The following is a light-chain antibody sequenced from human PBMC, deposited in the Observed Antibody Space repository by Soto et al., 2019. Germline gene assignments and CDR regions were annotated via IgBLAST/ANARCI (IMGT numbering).Light chain of an antibody. J-gene: IGLJ2*01. CDR1: SSDVGSYNL. CDR2: EGS. V-gene: IGLV2-23*01. Sequence: QSALTQPASVSGSPGQSITISCTGTSSDVGSYNLVSWYQQHPGKAPKLMSYEGSKRPSGVSNRFSGSKSGNTASLTISGLQAEDEADYYCCSYAGSSTLVVFGGGTQLTVL. CDR3: CSYAGSSTLVV.